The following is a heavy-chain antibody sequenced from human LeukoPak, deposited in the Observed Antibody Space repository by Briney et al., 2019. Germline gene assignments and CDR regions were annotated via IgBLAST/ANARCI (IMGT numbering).Heavy chain of an antibody. D-gene: IGHD6-13*01. CDR3: TRSGIAAAGTPRERYYYGMDV. CDR1: GFTFSGSA. J-gene: IGHJ6*02. V-gene: IGHV3-73*01. CDR2: IRSKANTYAT. Sequence: GGSLRLSCAASGFTFSGSAIHWVRQASGKRLEWVGRIRSKANTYATAYAASVKGRFTISRDDSKNTASLHMNSLKTEDTAVYYCTRSGIAAAGTPRERYYYGMDVWGQGTTVTVSS.